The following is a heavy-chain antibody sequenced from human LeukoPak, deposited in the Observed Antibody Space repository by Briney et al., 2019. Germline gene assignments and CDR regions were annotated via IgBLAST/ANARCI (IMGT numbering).Heavy chain of an antibody. CDR3: ARDAGAVEMARSGH. Sequence: ASVKVSCKASGYTFTSYGISWVRQAPGQGLEWMGWISAYNGNTNYAQKLQARVTMTTDTSTSTAYMELRSLRSDDTAVYYCARDAGAVEMARSGHWGQGTLVTVSS. CDR2: ISAYNGNT. CDR1: GYTFTSYG. D-gene: IGHD5-24*01. V-gene: IGHV1-18*01. J-gene: IGHJ4*02.